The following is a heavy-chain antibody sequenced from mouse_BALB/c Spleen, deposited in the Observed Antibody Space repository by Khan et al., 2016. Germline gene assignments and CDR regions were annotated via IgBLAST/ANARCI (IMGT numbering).Heavy chain of an antibody. CDR3: FLNYYGSSYYC. J-gene: IGHJ2*01. D-gene: IGHD1-1*01. V-gene: IGHV1-9*01. CDR2: ILPGSGSS. CDR1: GYTFSSYW. Sequence: QVRLQQSGAELMKPGASVKISCKATGYTFSSYWIEWVQQRPGHGLEWIGEILPGSGSSNYNEKFKGKATFTADTSSNTAYMQLSSLTADDSAVYFCFLNYYGSSYYCWDQGTTLTVSS.